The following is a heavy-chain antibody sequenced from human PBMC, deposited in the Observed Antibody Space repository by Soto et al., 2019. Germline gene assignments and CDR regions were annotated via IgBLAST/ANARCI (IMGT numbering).Heavy chain of an antibody. CDR2: ISAYNGNK. CDR3: AREICGGDCYSSPPYYYYGMDV. Sequence: QVQLVQSGAEVKKPGASVKVSCKASGYTFTSYGISWVRQAPGQGLEWMGWISAYNGNKNYAQKPQCRVTMTTDTSTSTAYMELRSLRSDDTPVYYCAREICGGDCYSSPPYYYYGMDVWGQGTTVTVSS. J-gene: IGHJ6*02. D-gene: IGHD2-21*02. V-gene: IGHV1-18*01. CDR1: GYTFTSYG.